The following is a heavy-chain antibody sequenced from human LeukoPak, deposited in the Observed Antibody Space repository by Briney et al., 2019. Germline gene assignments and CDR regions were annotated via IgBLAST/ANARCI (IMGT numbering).Heavy chain of an antibody. Sequence: GGSLRLSCAASGFTFSTYWMSWVRQAPGKGLEWVANIQQDGGDKYYVDSVKGRFTISRDNAKNSLYLQMNSLRAEDTAVYYCARALSGYAYYFDSWGQGTLVTVSS. CDR1: GFTFSTYW. CDR3: ARALSGYAYYFDS. CDR2: IQQDGGDK. V-gene: IGHV3-7*04. J-gene: IGHJ4*02. D-gene: IGHD5-12*01.